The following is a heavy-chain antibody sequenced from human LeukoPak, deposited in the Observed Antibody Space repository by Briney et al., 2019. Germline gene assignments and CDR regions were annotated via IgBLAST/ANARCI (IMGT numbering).Heavy chain of an antibody. CDR1: GFTFSSYA. CDR2: ISNSNGNT. J-gene: IGHJ4*02. Sequence: PGGSLRLSCAASGFTFSSYAMSWVRQAPGKGLEWVSTISNSNGNTYYAGSVKGRFTISRGNSMNTLYLQMNSLTAVDTAIYYCAKATGTLGNWGQGTLVTVSS. CDR3: AKATGTLGN. D-gene: IGHD1-1*01. V-gene: IGHV3-23*01.